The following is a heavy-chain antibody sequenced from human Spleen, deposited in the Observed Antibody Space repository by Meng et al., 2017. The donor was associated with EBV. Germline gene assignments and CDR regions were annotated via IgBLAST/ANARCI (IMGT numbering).Heavy chain of an antibody. CDR3: SKDLVGSDDD. V-gene: IGHV3-74*01. CDR1: GFVFSSYW. Sequence: VQLVESGGASVRAGGSLCLPCVTLGFVFSSYWMHWVRHAQGKGLEWVSRTNEDGGITTYADSVKGRFTISRDNTKNTLYLQMNSLRAEDTGVYFCSKDLVGSDDDWGQGTLVTVSS. J-gene: IGHJ4*02. D-gene: IGHD6-25*01. CDR2: TNEDGGIT.